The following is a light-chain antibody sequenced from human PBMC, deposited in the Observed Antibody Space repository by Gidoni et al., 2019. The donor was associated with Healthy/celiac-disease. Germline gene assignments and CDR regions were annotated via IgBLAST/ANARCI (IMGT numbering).Light chain of an antibody. CDR1: NIGSKS. CDR3: QVWDSSSDTV. J-gene: IGLJ2*01. Sequence: SYVLTQPPSVSVAPGKTARITCGGNNIGSKSVHWYQQEPGQAPVLVIYYDSDRPSGIPERFSGSNSGNTATLTISRVEAGDEADYYCQVWDSSSDTVFGGGTKLTVL. CDR2: YDS. V-gene: IGLV3-21*04.